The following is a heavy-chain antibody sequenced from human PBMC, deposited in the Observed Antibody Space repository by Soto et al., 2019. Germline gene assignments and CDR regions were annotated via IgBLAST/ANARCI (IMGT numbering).Heavy chain of an antibody. V-gene: IGHV1-18*01. Sequence: ASVKVSCKASGYTFTNYGISWVRQAPGQGLEWMGWISAYNGNTNYAQRPQGRVTMTTDTSTSTAYMELRSLRSDDTAVYYCARDYHDTRGRAFDIWGQGTRVTVSS. CDR3: ARDYHDTRGRAFDI. CDR1: GYTFTNYG. CDR2: ISAYNGNT. J-gene: IGHJ3*02. D-gene: IGHD3-22*01.